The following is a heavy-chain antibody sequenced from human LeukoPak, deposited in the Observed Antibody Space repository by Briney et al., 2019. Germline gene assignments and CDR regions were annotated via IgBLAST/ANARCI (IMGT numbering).Heavy chain of an antibody. D-gene: IGHD5-18*01. V-gene: IGHV4-34*01. CDR1: GGSFSGYY. Sequence: SETLSLTCAVYGGSFSGYYWSWIRQPPGKGLEWIGEVSHGGSTNYNPSLKSRVTISVDTSKNQFSLKLSFVTAADTAVYYCARGIGGGYSYGYNWFDPWGQGTLVTVSS. CDR3: ARGIGGGYSYGYNWFDP. J-gene: IGHJ5*02. CDR2: VSHGGST.